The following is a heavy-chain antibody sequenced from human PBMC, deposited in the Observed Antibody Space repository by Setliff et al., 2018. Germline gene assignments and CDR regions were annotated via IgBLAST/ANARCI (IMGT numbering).Heavy chain of an antibody. CDR2: IYTSGST. Sequence: PSETLSLTCSVSSGPMRNYYWIWIRQPAGEGLEWIGRIYTSGSTNYNPSLKRRVTISLEMSKNQFSLTLSSVTAADTAVYYCARARPATIAGVVPGVADFGIDVWGQGTTVTVSS. V-gene: IGHV4-4*07. D-gene: IGHD2-2*01. CDR1: SGPMRNYY. J-gene: IGHJ6*02. CDR3: ARARPATIAGVVPGVADFGIDV.